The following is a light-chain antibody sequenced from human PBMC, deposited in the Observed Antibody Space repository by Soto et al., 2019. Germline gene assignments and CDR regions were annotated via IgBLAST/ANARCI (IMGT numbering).Light chain of an antibody. V-gene: IGKV3-20*01. J-gene: IGKJ2*01. CDR3: HQYGLAPRHP. Sequence: EIVLTQSPGTLSLSPGEGAILSCRASQSVNSNYLAGYQQKPGQAPRLLIYGASSRATGGPNRFSGSGSGTDFALTISCLEAEDFAVYYCHQYGLAPRHPFGQGTKLEIK. CDR2: GAS. CDR1: QSVNSNY.